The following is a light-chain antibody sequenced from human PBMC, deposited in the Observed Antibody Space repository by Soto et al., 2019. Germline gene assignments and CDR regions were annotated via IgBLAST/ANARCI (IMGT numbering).Light chain of an antibody. CDR1: QSVSGTH. CDR2: GAS. Sequence: DIVLTQSPGTLSLSPGDRATLSCRASQSVSGTHLAWYQQKPGQAPRLLIYGASSRATGIPDRFSGRGSGTDFTLTISRLEPEDFAVYYCQQYGSSSTFGRGTKVEIK. V-gene: IGKV3-20*01. J-gene: IGKJ1*01. CDR3: QQYGSSST.